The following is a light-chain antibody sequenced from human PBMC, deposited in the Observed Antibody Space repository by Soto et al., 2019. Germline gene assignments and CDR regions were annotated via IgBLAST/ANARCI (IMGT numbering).Light chain of an antibody. CDR3: QQRTRWPMT. CDR1: QNLHSF. V-gene: IGKV3-11*01. Sequence: EIVLTHSPATLSVSPLEIVTPSVRASQNLHSFLNWYQQRPGQAPRPLIYDGSKRAAGVPDRISGDGSGTDYTLTISSLEPEDFAVYYCQQRTRWPMTFGQGTRLEIK. J-gene: IGKJ5*01. CDR2: DGS.